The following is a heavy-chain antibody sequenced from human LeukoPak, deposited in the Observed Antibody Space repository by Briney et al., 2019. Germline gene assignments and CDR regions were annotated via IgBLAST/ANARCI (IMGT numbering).Heavy chain of an antibody. CDR3: ARLTDEGLDY. Sequence: SETLSLTCTVSGYSISSGYYWGWIRQPPGKGLEWIGSIYHSGSTYYNPSLESRVTISVDTSKNQFSLKLTSVTAADTAVYYCARLTDEGLDYWGQGTLVTVSS. J-gene: IGHJ4*02. D-gene: IGHD3-9*01. CDR1: GYSISSGYY. CDR2: IYHSGST. V-gene: IGHV4-38-2*02.